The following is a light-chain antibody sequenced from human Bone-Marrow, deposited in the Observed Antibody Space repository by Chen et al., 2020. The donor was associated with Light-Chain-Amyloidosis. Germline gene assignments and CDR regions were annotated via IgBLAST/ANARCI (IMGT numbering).Light chain of an antibody. CDR1: SSDVGGDNL. Sequence: QPALTHPAPLSGFLGQSITLSCTGTSSDVGGDNLVSWYLHNPDHASKLILYEVTNRPSWVPDRVSGSKSDNTASLTIAGLQTEDEADYCCSTYTITNTLGFGSGTRVTVL. CDR3: STYTITNTLG. CDR2: EVT. J-gene: IGLJ1*01. V-gene: IGLV2-14*01.